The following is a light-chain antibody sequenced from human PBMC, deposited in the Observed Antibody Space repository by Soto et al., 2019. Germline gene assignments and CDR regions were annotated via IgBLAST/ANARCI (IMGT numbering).Light chain of an antibody. CDR1: QSVSSN. CDR2: DIS. Sequence: EIVLTHSPGTLALSPCERATLSFRASQSVSSNLAWYQQKPGQAPSLLIYDISARATGIPTRFSGSGSGTDFTLTISRLEPEDFAVYYCQQYGSSGTFGQGTRLEIK. V-gene: IGKV3-20*01. J-gene: IGKJ5*01. CDR3: QQYGSSGT.